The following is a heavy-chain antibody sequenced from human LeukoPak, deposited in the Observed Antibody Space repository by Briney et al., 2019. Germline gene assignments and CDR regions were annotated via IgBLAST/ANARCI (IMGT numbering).Heavy chain of an antibody. CDR3: ARGGLAYCGGDCTNLFDY. V-gene: IGHV1-2*06. J-gene: IGHJ4*02. D-gene: IGHD2-21*02. CDR1: GYTFTGYY. CDR2: INPKSGGT. Sequence: ASVKVSCKASGYTFTGYYMHWVRQAPGQGLKGMGRINPKSGGTNYAQKFQGRVIMTRDTSISTAYMQLSRLRSDDTAVYYCARGGLAYCGGDCTNLFDYWGQGTLVTVSS.